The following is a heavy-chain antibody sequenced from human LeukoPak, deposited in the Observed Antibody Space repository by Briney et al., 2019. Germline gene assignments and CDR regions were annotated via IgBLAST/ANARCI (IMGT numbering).Heavy chain of an antibody. CDR2: ISYDGSNK. Sequence: GGSLRLSCAASGFTFSTYAMHWVRQAPGKGLEWLAIISYDGSNKYYADSVKGRFTISRDNSKNTLYLQMNSLRAEDTAVHYCARDRSYRYFDYWGQGTLVTVSS. D-gene: IGHD1-26*01. J-gene: IGHJ4*02. CDR3: ARDRSYRYFDY. CDR1: GFTFSTYA. V-gene: IGHV3-30-3*01.